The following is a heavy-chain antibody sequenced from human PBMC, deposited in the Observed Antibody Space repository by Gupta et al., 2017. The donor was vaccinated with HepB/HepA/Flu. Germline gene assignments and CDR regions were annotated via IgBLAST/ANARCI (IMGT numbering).Heavy chain of an antibody. CDR3: AKGLGAVGNTRYLDN. CDR2: ISNSGSHK. J-gene: IGHJ4*02. CDR1: GFSFSHYA. Sequence: EVQLLESGGGLVQPGGSLRLSCAASGFSFSHYAMNWVSQAPGKGLEGVAVISNSGSHKSYADSVKGRFTISRDNSKDTVFLQMNSLRAEDMALYYCAKGLGAVGNTRYLDNWGQGTLVTVSS. V-gene: IGHV3-23*01. D-gene: IGHD2/OR15-2a*01.